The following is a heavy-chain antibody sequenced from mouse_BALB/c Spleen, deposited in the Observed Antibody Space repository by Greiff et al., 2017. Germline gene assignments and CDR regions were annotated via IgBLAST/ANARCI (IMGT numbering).Heavy chain of an antibody. CDR2: IDPYNGGT. CDR1: GYSFTGYN. D-gene: IGHD2-1*01. CDR3: AREGYGNYGFDY. V-gene: IGHV1S135*01. Sequence: EVQLQESGPELGKPGASVKISCKASGYSFTGYNMYWVKQSHRKSLEWIGYIDPYNGGTSYNQKSKGKATLTVDKSSSTAYMHLNSLTSEDSAIYYCAREGYGNYGFDYWGQGTTLTVSS. J-gene: IGHJ2*01.